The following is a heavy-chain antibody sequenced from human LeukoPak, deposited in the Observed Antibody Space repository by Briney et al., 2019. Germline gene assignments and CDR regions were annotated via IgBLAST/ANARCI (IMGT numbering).Heavy chain of an antibody. Sequence: ASVKVSCKASGYTFTGYYMHWVRQAPGQGLEWMGWINPNSGGTNYAQKFQGRVTMTRDTSISTAYMELSRLRSDDTAVYYCAGSLDYYDSSGPFDYWGQGTLVTVSS. CDR1: GYTFTGYY. CDR2: INPNSGGT. V-gene: IGHV1-2*02. J-gene: IGHJ4*02. D-gene: IGHD3-22*01. CDR3: AGSLDYYDSSGPFDY.